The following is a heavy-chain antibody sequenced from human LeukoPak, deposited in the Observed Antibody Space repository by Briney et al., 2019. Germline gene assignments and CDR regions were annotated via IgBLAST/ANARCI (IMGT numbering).Heavy chain of an antibody. CDR3: ARDRTTMIRGIYPGDY. CDR1: GFTVSSNY. D-gene: IGHD3-10*01. Sequence: PGGSLRLSCAASGFTVSSNYMSWVRQAPGKGLEWVSVIYSGGSTYYAESVKGRFTISRDNSKNTLYLQMNSLRAEDTAVYYCARDRTTMIRGIYPGDYWGQGTLVTVSS. J-gene: IGHJ4*02. V-gene: IGHV3-53*01. CDR2: IYSGGST.